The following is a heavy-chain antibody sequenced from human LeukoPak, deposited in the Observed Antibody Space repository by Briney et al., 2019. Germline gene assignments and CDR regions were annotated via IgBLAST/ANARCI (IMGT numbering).Heavy chain of an antibody. V-gene: IGHV4-59*01. J-gene: IGHJ5*02. CDR1: GASISSYY. Sequence: PSETLSLTCTVSGASISSYYWSWIRQPPGKGLEWIGYIYYSGSTNYNPSLKSRVTISVDTSNNQFSLKLSSVTAADTAVYYCARSGGSYFHWFDPWGQGTLVTVSS. D-gene: IGHD1-26*01. CDR2: IYYSGST. CDR3: ARSGGSYFHWFDP.